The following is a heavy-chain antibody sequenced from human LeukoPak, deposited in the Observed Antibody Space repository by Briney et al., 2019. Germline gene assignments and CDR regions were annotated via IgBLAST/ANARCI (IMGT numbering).Heavy chain of an antibody. V-gene: IGHV3-33*01. CDR3: ARDRGPFYYDSSGYLGYFQH. J-gene: IGHJ1*01. D-gene: IGHD3-22*01. CDR2: IWYDGSNK. CDR1: GFTFSSYG. Sequence: GGSLRLSCAASGFTFSSYGMHWVRQAPGKGLERVAVIWYDGSNKYYADSVKGRVTISRDNSKNTLYLQMNSLRAEDTAVYYCARDRGPFYYDSSGYLGYFQHWGQGTLVTVS.